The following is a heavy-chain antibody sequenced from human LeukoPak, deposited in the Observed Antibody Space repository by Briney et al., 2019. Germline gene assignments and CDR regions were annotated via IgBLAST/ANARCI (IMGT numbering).Heavy chain of an antibody. CDR1: GFTVSSYY. D-gene: IGHD5-24*01. Sequence: GGSLRLSCAASGFTVSSYYMRWVRPAPGKGLEWVSLIYSSGSSYYAGSVKGRFTISRDNSKNTLFLQMNSLTAEDTAMYYCTRTFLSGDGYKVGYFDYWGQGTLVTVSS. CDR2: IYSSGSS. CDR3: TRTFLSGDGYKVGYFDY. J-gene: IGHJ4*02. V-gene: IGHV3-53*01.